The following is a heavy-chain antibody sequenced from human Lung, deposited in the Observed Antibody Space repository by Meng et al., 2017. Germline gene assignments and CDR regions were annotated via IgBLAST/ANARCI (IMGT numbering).Heavy chain of an antibody. D-gene: IGHD6-19*01. CDR2: IGHSGFT. V-gene: IGHV4-39*01. CDR3: VRSSAWVRTGFDP. CDR1: GGSISTSGYY. Sequence: HPHLQESGPGRLKPSGALSLTCRVSGGSISTSGYYWGWIRQPPGKGLEWIGSIGHSGFTYYTPSLKSRVAVSLDTSKSQFSLMLTSVTAADTAVYYCVRSSAWVRTGFDPWGQGTLVTVSS. J-gene: IGHJ5*02.